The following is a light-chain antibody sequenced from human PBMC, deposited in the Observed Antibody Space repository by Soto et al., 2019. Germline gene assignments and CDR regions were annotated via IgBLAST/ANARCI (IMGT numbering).Light chain of an antibody. CDR2: DAY. V-gene: IGKV1-5*01. J-gene: IGKJ4*01. Sequence: DIQMTQSPSILFASVGDRVTITCPASQSIRSWLAWYQQKPGKAPKLLIYDAYSLESGVPSRFSGRRSGTEFTLTIAGLQPQDFATYYCQQYESYSPLTFGGGTKVEIK. CDR1: QSIRSW. CDR3: QQYESYSPLT.